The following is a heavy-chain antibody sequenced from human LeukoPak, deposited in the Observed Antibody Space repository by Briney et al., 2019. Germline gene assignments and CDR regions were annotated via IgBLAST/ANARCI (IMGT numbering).Heavy chain of an antibody. V-gene: IGHV4-31*03. J-gene: IGHJ4*02. D-gene: IGHD7-27*01. Sequence: SETLSLTCTVSGGSITSAGYYWSWIRQPPGKGLEWVGYIYNSGTTYYNPSLKRRVTVSENTSKNPFSLKLSSVTAADPAVYFCARLTGTSYLDYWGQGTLVTVSS. CDR1: GGSITSAGYY. CDR2: IYNSGTT. CDR3: ARLTGTSYLDY.